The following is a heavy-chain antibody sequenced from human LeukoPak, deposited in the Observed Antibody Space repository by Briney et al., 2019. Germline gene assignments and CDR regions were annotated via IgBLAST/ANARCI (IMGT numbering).Heavy chain of an antibody. J-gene: IGHJ6*02. CDR2: ISYDGSNK. D-gene: IGHD4-11*01. CDR3: AKDSGPGSLTTVYYYGMDV. Sequence: PGRSLRLSCAASGFTFSSYGMHWVRQAPGKGLEWVAVISYDGSNKYYADSVKGQFTISRDNSKNTLYLQMNSLRAEDTAVYYCAKDSGPGSLTTVYYYGMDVWGQGTTVTVSS. CDR1: GFTFSSYG. V-gene: IGHV3-30*18.